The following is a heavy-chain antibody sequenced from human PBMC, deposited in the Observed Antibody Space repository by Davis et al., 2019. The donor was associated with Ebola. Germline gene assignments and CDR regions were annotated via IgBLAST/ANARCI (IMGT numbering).Heavy chain of an antibody. CDR1: GFTFSSYA. V-gene: IGHV3-30-3*01. J-gene: IGHJ6*02. CDR2: ISYDGSNK. D-gene: IGHD2-8*01. Sequence: GESLKISCAASGFTFSSYAMHWVRQAPGKGLEWVAVISYDGSNKYYADSVKGRFTISRDNSKNTLYLQMNSLRAEGTAVYYCARGMGYYYYYGMDVWGQGTTVTVSS. CDR3: ARGMGYYYYYGMDV.